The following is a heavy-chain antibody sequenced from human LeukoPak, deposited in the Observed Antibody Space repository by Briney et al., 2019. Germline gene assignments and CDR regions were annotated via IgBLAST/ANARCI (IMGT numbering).Heavy chain of an antibody. CDR1: GGTFSSYA. J-gene: IGHJ4*02. CDR3: ARDTGPDGSNLRYYYFHY. V-gene: IGHV1-69*05. Sequence: GASVKVSCKASGGTFSSYAISWVRQAPGQGLEWMGRIIPIFGTANYAQKFQGRVTITTDESTSTAYMELSSLRSEHTAVYYCARDTGPDGSNLRYYYFHYWGQGTLVTVSS. CDR2: IIPIFGTA. D-gene: IGHD5-24*01.